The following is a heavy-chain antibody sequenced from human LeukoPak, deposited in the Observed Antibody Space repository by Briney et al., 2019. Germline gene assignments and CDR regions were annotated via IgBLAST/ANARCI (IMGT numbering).Heavy chain of an antibody. D-gene: IGHD3-10*01. CDR3: ARSRQASGLFNP. CDR1: GYAITSGGFS. Sequence: PSETLSLTCTVSGYAITSGGFSWNWIRQPPGKGLEWIGCIYDRGPAYYNPSLKSRFTISVDRPKNQFFFNVTSLTAADTAVYYCARSRQASGLFNPWGQGTLVVVSS. CDR2: IYDRGPA. J-gene: IGHJ5*02. V-gene: IGHV4-30-2*01.